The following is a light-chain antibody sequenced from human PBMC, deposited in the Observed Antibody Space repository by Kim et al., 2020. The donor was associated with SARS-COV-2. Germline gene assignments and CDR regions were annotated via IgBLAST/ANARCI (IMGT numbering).Light chain of an antibody. J-gene: IGLJ3*02. CDR1: SSDVGSYNL. Sequence: QSALTQPASVSGSPGQSITISCTGTSSDVGSYNLVSWYQQYPGKAPKLMIYEGSKRPSGVSNRFSGSKSGNTASLTISGLQAEDEVDYYCCSYAGSNWVFGGGTQLTVL. CDR2: EGS. CDR3: CSYAGSNWV. V-gene: IGLV2-23*01.